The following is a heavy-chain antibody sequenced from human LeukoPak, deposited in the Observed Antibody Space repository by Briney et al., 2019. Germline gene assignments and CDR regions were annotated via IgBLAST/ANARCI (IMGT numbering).Heavy chain of an antibody. CDR1: GGSISSSSYY. Sequence: SETLSLTCTVSGGSISSSSYYWGWIRQPPGKGLEWIGRIYTSGSTNYNPSLKSRVTISVDTSKNQFSLKLSSVTAADTAVYYCAREVSSSWYSSGWFDPWGQGTLVTVSS. CDR3: AREVSSSWYSSGWFDP. J-gene: IGHJ5*02. D-gene: IGHD6-13*01. V-gene: IGHV4-39*07. CDR2: IYTSGST.